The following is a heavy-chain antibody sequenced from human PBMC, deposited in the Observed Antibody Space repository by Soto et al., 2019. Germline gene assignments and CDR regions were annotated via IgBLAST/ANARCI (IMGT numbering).Heavy chain of an antibody. V-gene: IGHV4-39*01. J-gene: IGHJ4*02. CDR3: ARHGGVAAGSHYGDFDY. D-gene: IGHD3-16*01. CDR1: GGSFSSSSYY. CDR2: FFYSGST. Sequence: PSETLSLTCIVSGGSFSSSSYYWGWIRQPPGKGLEWIGSFFYSGSTYYNPSLKSRVTISVDTSKNQFSLRLSSVTAADTAVYYCARHGGVAAGSHYGDFDYWGQATLVT.